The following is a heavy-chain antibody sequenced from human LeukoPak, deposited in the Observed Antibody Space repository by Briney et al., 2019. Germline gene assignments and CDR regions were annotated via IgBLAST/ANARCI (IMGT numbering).Heavy chain of an antibody. Sequence: SETLSLTCTVSGTPIRSYHWSWIRQPPGKGLEWIGSYSGSTNYNPSLQSRVTISVDTSKNQFSLRLSSVTAADTAVHYCARHEAWFDPWGQGTLVTVSS. V-gene: IGHV4-59*08. CDR2: YSGST. J-gene: IGHJ5*02. CDR1: GTPIRSYH. CDR3: ARHEAWFDP.